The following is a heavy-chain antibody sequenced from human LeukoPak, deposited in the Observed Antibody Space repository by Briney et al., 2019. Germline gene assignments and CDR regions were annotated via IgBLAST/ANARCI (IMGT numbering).Heavy chain of an antibody. Sequence: SETLSLTCTVSGGSISSSSYYWGWIRQPPGKGLEWIGSIYYSGSTYYNPSLKSRVTISVDTSKNQFSLKLSPVTAADTAVYYCARSDTAMVTDYWGQGTLVTVSS. CDR3: ARSDTAMVTDY. V-gene: IGHV4-39*01. CDR2: IYYSGST. J-gene: IGHJ4*02. CDR1: GGSISSSSYY. D-gene: IGHD5-18*01.